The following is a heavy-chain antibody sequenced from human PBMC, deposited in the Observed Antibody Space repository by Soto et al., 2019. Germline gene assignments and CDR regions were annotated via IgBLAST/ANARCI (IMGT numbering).Heavy chain of an antibody. CDR3: ARRRGYYGTFDY. D-gene: IGHD3-22*01. CDR2: IKQDGSEK. Sequence: GGSLRLSCAASGFTFRNHAMHWVRQAPGKGLEWVANIKQDGSEKYYVDSVKGRFTISRDNAKNSLYLQMNSLRAEDTAVYFCARRRGYYGTFDYWGQGTLVTVSS. V-gene: IGHV3-7*03. J-gene: IGHJ4*02. CDR1: GFTFRNHA.